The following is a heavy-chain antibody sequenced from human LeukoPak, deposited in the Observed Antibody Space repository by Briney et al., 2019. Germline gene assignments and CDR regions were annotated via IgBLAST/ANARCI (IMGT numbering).Heavy chain of an antibody. CDR1: GFTFSSYS. D-gene: IGHD1-26*01. Sequence: GGSLRLSCAASGFTFSSYSMSWVHQAPGKGLEWVSSISSSSDNIYYADSVKGRFTISRDNAKNSLYLQMNSLRAEDTAVYYCSRDAIPQRSGSYYGLFYYYMDVWGKGTTVTVSS. CDR2: ISSSSDNI. CDR3: SRDAIPQRSGSYYGLFYYYMDV. V-gene: IGHV3-21*01. J-gene: IGHJ6*03.